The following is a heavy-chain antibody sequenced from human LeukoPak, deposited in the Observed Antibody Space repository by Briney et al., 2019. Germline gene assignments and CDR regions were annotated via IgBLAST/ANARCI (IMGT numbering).Heavy chain of an antibody. V-gene: IGHV3-30*02. CDR3: AKNEMALSAFDI. CDR1: GFTFSSYG. CDR2: IRYDGSNK. D-gene: IGHD5-24*01. Sequence: PGGSLRLSCAASGFTFSSYGMHWVRQAPGKGLEWVAFIRYDGSNKYYADSVKGRFTISRDNSKNTLYLQMNSLRAEDTAVYYCAKNEMALSAFDIWGQGTMVTVSS. J-gene: IGHJ3*02.